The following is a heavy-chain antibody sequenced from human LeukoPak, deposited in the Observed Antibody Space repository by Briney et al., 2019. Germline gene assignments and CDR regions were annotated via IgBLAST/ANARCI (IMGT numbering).Heavy chain of an antibody. CDR3: ARGVFYGSGSYWTFDY. J-gene: IGHJ4*02. Sequence: PSETLSLTCTVSGGSISSGSYYWSWIRQPAGKGLEWIGRIYTSGSTNYNPSLKSRVTISVDTSKNQFSLKLSSVTAADTAVYYCARGVFYGSGSYWTFDYWGQGTLVTVSS. CDR1: GGSISSGSYY. CDR2: IYTSGST. D-gene: IGHD3-10*01. V-gene: IGHV4-61*02.